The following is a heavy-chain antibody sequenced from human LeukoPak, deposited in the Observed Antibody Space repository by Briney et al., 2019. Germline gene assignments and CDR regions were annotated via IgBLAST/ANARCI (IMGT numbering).Heavy chain of an antibody. V-gene: IGHV4-59*08. J-gene: IGHJ5*02. D-gene: IGHD3-10*01. CDR2: IYYSGST. CDR1: GGSISSYY. Sequence: PSETLSLTCTVSGGSISSYYWSWIRQPPGKGLEWIGYIYYSGSTNYNPSLKSRVTISVDTSKNQFSLKLSSVTAADTAVYYCVRHTWFGTRHWFDPWGQGILVTVSS. CDR3: VRHTWFGTRHWFDP.